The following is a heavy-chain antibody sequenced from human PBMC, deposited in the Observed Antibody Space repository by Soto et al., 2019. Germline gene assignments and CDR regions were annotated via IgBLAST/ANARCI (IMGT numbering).Heavy chain of an antibody. CDR2: INHSGST. CDR1: GVSFSGYY. V-gene: IGHV4-34*01. Sequence: QVQLQQWGAGLLKPSETLSLTCAVYGVSFSGYYWNWIRQPPGKGLEWIGEINHSGSTNYNPSLKSRVTMSADPSKNQFSLKLTSVTAADTAVYYCAREPSQNDRSYYGVDVWGQGTTVTVSS. J-gene: IGHJ6*02. CDR3: AREPSQNDRSYYGVDV.